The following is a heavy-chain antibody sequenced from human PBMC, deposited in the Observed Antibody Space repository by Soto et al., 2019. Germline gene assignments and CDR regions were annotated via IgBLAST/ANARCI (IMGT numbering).Heavy chain of an antibody. V-gene: IGHV1-69*13. J-gene: IGHJ3*02. Sequence: ASVKVSCKASGGTFSSYAISWVRQAPGQGLEWMGGIIPIFGTANYAQKFQGRVTITADESTSTAYMELSSLRSEDTAVYYCAHSARKYYYDSSGYAFDIWGQGPMVTVSS. D-gene: IGHD3-22*01. CDR1: GGTFSSYA. CDR3: AHSARKYYYDSSGYAFDI. CDR2: IIPIFGTA.